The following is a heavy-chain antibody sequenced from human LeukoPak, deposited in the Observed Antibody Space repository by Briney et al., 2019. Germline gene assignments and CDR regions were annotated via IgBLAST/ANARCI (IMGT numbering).Heavy chain of an antibody. CDR1: GGTFSSYT. J-gene: IGHJ5*02. CDR3: AREFGDIVVVPAAPPGWFDP. Sequence: SVKVSCKASGGTFSSYTISWVRQAPGQGLEWMGRIIPILGIANYAQKFQGRVTITADKSTSTAYMELSSLRSEDTAVYYCAREFGDIVVVPAAPPGWFDPWGQGTLVTVSS. D-gene: IGHD2-2*01. V-gene: IGHV1-69*04. CDR2: IIPILGIA.